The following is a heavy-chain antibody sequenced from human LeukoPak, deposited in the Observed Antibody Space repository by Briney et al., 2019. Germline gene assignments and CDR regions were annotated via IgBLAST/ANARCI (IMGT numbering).Heavy chain of an antibody. Sequence: PSKTLSLTCTVSGGSISSGSHYYQWIRQHPGKGLEWIGYIYYTGITSYNPSLKSRVTMSVDTSMNQVSLKVTSLTAADTAVYYCAASSGVTLGRFWGQGALVTVSS. V-gene: IGHV4-31*03. CDR3: AASSGVTLGRF. CDR2: IYYTGIT. CDR1: GGSISSGSHY. J-gene: IGHJ4*02. D-gene: IGHD3-16*01.